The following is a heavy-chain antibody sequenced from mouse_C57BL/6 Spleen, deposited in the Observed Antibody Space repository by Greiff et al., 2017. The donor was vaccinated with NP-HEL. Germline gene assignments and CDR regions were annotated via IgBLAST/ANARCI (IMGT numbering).Heavy chain of an antibody. CDR3: ARGGNMVTYAMDY. CDR2: IHPNSGST. Sequence: VKLQQPGAELVKPGASVKLSCKASGYTFTSYWMHWVKQRPGQGLEWIGMIHPNSGSTNYNEKFKSKATLTVDKSSSTAYMQLSSLTSEDSAVYYCARGGNMVTYAMDYWGQGTSVTVSS. D-gene: IGHD2-2*01. V-gene: IGHV1-64*01. CDR1: GYTFTSYW. J-gene: IGHJ4*01.